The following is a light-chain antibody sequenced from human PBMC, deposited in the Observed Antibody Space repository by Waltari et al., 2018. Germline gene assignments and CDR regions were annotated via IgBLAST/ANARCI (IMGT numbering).Light chain of an antibody. Sequence: DIQMTQSPSTLSASVGDRVTIPCRASQTIDNYLAWYQQKPGEAPKVMIYDASTLETGVPSRFSGSGFGTDFSLTISSLQPDDFATYYCQQYDSYVYTFGQGTKLEIK. CDR3: QQYDSYVYT. CDR2: DAS. CDR1: QTIDNY. V-gene: IGKV1-5*01. J-gene: IGKJ2*01.